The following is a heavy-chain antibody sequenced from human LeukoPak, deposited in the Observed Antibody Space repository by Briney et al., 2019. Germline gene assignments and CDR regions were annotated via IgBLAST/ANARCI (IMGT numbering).Heavy chain of an antibody. J-gene: IGHJ6*03. CDR2: ISYGGSNK. CDR3: ARSRQQLVRDGNCRYYYYYMDV. D-gene: IGHD6-13*01. CDR1: GFTFSSYA. V-gene: IGHV3-30*04. Sequence: TGGSLRLSCAASGFTFSSYAMHWVRQAPGKGLEWVAVISYGGSNKYYEDSVKGRFTISRDNSKNTLYLQMNSLGAEDTAVYYCARSRQQLVRDGNCRYYYYYMDVWGKGTTVTVSS.